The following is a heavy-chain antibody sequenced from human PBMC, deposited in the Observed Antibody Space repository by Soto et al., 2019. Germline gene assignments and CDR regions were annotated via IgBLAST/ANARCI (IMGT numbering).Heavy chain of an antibody. J-gene: IGHJ4*02. V-gene: IGHV4-31*03. D-gene: IGHD1-7*01. CDR3: ARHTFNWNYGYYFDY. CDR1: GGSISSGGYY. Sequence: QVQLQESGPGLVKPSQTLSLTCTVSGGSISSGGYYWSWIRQHPGKGLEWIGYIYYSGSTYYNPSLKSRVTISVDTSKNQFSLKLSSVTAADTAVNYCARHTFNWNYGYYFDYWGQGTLVTVSS. CDR2: IYYSGST.